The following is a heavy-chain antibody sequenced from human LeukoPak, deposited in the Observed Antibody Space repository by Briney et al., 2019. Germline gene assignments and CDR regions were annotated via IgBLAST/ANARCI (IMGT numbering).Heavy chain of an antibody. D-gene: IGHD5-24*01. V-gene: IGHV1-69*13. CDR3: ARGEEMATITTYFDY. Sequence: SVEVSCKASGGTFSSYAISWVRQAPGQGLEWMGGIIPIFGTANYAQKFQGRVTITADESTSTAYMELSSLRSEDTAVYYCARGEEMATITTYFDYWGQGTLVTVSS. J-gene: IGHJ4*02. CDR1: GGTFSSYA. CDR2: IIPIFGTA.